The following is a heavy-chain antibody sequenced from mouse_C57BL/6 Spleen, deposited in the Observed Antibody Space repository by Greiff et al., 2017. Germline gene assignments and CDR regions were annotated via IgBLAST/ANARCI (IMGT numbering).Heavy chain of an antibody. D-gene: IGHD1-1*01. CDR1: GYTFTSYW. V-gene: IGHV1-59*01. Sequence: VQLQQPGAELVRPGTSVKLSCKASGYTFTSYWMHWVKQRPGQGLEWIGVIDPSDSYTNYNQKFKGKATLTVATSSSTAYMQLSSLTSEDSAVYYCARTVSSYVYFDYWGQGTTLTVSS. CDR2: IDPSDSYT. J-gene: IGHJ2*01. CDR3: ARTVSSYVYFDY.